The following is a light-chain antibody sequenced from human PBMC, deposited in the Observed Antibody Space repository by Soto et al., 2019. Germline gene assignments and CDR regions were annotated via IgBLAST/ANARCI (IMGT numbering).Light chain of an antibody. CDR3: CSYAGSSLWV. CDR2: DVT. CDR1: SSDVGGSNY. J-gene: IGLJ3*02. V-gene: IGLV2-11*01. Sequence: QSALTQPRAVSGSPGQAVTISCTGTSSDVGGSNYVSWYQQHPGKAPKLVIYDVTRLPSVVPDRFSGSKSGNTASLTISGLQAEDEADYYCCSYAGSSLWVFGGGTKLTVL.